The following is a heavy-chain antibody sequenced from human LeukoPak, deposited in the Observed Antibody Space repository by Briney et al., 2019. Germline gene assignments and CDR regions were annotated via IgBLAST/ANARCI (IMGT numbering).Heavy chain of an antibody. V-gene: IGHV3-7*01. CDR3: ARDPPSDSNWYPDY. CDR2: INQDGSHK. CDR1: GFMFSTYW. Sequence: PGGSLRLSCAASGFMFSTYWMSWVRQAPGKGLEWVANINQDGSHKNYVESVKGRFTVSRDNAKSLLYLQMNGLSAEDTATYYCARDPPSDSNWYPDYWGQGILVAVSS. D-gene: IGHD6-13*01. J-gene: IGHJ4*02.